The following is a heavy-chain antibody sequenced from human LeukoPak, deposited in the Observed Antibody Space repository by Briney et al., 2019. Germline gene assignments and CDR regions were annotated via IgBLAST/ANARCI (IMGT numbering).Heavy chain of an antibody. V-gene: IGHV3-30-3*01. Sequence: PGGSLRLSCAASGFTFSSYAMHWVRQAPGKGLEWVAVISYDGSNKYYADSVKGRFTISRDNSKNTLYLQMNSLRAEDTAVYYCARDIVVVPAAMYGMDVWGQGTTVTVSS. J-gene: IGHJ6*02. D-gene: IGHD2-2*01. CDR1: GFTFSSYA. CDR3: ARDIVVVPAAMYGMDV. CDR2: ISYDGSNK.